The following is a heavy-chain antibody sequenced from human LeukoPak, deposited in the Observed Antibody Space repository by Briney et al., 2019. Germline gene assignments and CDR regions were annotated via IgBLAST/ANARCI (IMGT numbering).Heavy chain of an antibody. D-gene: IGHD3-10*01. CDR2: IIPIFGTA. V-gene: IGHV1-69*13. J-gene: IGHJ4*02. CDR1: GGTFSSYA. Sequence: PVASVKVSCKASGGTFSSYAISWVRQAPGQGLEWMGGIIPIFGTANYAQKFQGRVTITADESTSTAYMELSSLRSEDTAVYYCARGYVDPYGSGSHFDYWGQGTLVTVSS. CDR3: ARGYVDPYGSGSHFDY.